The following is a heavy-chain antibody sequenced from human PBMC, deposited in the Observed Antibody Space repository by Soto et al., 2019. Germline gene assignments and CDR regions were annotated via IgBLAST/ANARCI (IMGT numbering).Heavy chain of an antibody. CDR3: ASGSIAAAGTNAEYFQH. D-gene: IGHD6-13*01. Sequence: SVKVSCKASGGTFSSYAISWVRQAPGQGLEWMGGIIPIFGTANYAQKFQGRVTITADESTSTAYMELSSLRSEDTAVYYCASGSIAAAGTNAEYFQHWGQGTLVTVSS. CDR1: GGTFSSYA. CDR2: IIPIFGTA. J-gene: IGHJ1*01. V-gene: IGHV1-69*13.